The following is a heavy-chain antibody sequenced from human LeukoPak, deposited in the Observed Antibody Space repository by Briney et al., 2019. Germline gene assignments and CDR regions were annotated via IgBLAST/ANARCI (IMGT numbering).Heavy chain of an antibody. J-gene: IGHJ6*02. V-gene: IGHV3-74*01. CDR3: ARVRSGSSAGNYGMDV. Sequence: GGSLRLSCAASGFTFSSYWMHWVRQAPGKGLVWVSRINSDGSSTNYADSVKGRFTISRDNAKNTLYPQMNSLRVEDTAVYYCARVRSGSSAGNYGMDVWGQGTTVTVSS. CDR1: GFTFSSYW. D-gene: IGHD1-26*01. CDR2: INSDGSST.